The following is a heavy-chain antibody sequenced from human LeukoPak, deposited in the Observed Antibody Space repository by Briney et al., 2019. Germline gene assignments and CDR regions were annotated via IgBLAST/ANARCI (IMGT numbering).Heavy chain of an antibody. J-gene: IGHJ4*02. CDR2: IHSTGST. CDR1: GGSISSGGYY. CDR3: ARGGSTFDY. Sequence: SETLSLTCTVSGGSISSGGYYWSWIRQPAGKGLEYIGRIHSTGSTNYNPSLRSRVTISVDTSKNHFSLKLSSVTAADTAVYYCARGGSTFDYWGQGTLVTVSS. V-gene: IGHV4-61*02. D-gene: IGHD5/OR15-5a*01.